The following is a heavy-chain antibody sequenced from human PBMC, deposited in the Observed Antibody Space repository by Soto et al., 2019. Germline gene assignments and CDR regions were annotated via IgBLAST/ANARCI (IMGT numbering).Heavy chain of an antibody. CDR3: ARETPQDVDTAMSFAY. Sequence: ASETLSLTCTVSGGSISSYYWSWIRQPPGKGLEWIGYIYYSGSTNYNPSLKSRVTISVDTSKSQFSLKLSSVTAADTAVYYCARETPQDVDTAMSFAYWGQGTLVTVSS. D-gene: IGHD5-18*01. CDR2: IYYSGST. J-gene: IGHJ4*02. V-gene: IGHV4-59*01. CDR1: GGSISSYY.